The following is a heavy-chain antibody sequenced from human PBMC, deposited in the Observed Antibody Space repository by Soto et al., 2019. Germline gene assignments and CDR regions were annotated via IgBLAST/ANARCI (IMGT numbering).Heavy chain of an antibody. CDR1: GDSMNNYY. CDR3: ARQPVAPGLRYFDS. D-gene: IGHD5-12*01. J-gene: IGHJ4*02. CDR2: IFPTEAT. Sequence: QVQLPESGPGLVKPSETLSLTCTVSGDSMNNYYWSWIRQTPGKGLEWIGYIFPTEATEYTPSLTRRITMAVDTSKIQFALQVTTVTAADTAVYYCARQPVAPGLRYFDSWGQGTLVTVSS. V-gene: IGHV4-4*08.